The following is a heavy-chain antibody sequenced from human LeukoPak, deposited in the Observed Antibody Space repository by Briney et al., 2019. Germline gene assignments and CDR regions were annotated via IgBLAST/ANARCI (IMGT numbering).Heavy chain of an antibody. V-gene: IGHV4-59*01. J-gene: IGHJ4*02. Sequence: SETLSLTCAVYGGSFSGYYWSWIRQPPGKGLEWIGYIYYSGSINYNPSLKSRVTISVDTSKNQFSLKLSSVTAADTAVYYCARTPPNCSGGSCYSGVTFDYWGQGTLVTVSS. D-gene: IGHD2-15*01. CDR1: GGSFSGYY. CDR2: IYYSGSI. CDR3: ARTPPNCSGGSCYSGVTFDY.